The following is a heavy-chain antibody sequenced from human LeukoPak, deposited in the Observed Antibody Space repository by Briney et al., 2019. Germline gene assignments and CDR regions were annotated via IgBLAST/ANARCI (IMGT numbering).Heavy chain of an antibody. V-gene: IGHV3-9*03. CDR2: ISWNSGSI. Sequence: GGSLRLSCAASGFTFDDYAMHWVRHAPGKGLEGVSGISWNSGSIGYADSVKGRFTISRDNAKNSLYLQMNSLRAEDMALYYCAKDNRLSGITVGYWGQGTLVTVSS. J-gene: IGHJ4*02. CDR3: AKDNRLSGITVGY. D-gene: IGHD1-7*01. CDR1: GFTFDDYA.